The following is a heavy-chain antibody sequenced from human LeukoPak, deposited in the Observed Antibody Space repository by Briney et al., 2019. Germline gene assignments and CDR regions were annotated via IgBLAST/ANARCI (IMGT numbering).Heavy chain of an antibody. D-gene: IGHD6-19*01. CDR2: VIPILGIA. Sequence: GASVKVSCKASGGTFSSYAISWVRQAPGQGLEWMGRVIPILGIANYAQRFQGRVTITADKSTSTAYMELSSLRSEDTAVYYCARDPDSSGSATAHDWGQGTLVTVSS. CDR1: GGTFSSYA. J-gene: IGHJ4*02. V-gene: IGHV1-69*04. CDR3: ARDPDSSGSATAHD.